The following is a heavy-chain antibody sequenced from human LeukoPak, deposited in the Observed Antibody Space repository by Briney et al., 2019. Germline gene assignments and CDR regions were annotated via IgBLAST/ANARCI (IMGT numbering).Heavy chain of an antibody. J-gene: IGHJ4*02. CDR3: ARDPGGLQGVVVPAA. CDR1: GFTFSSYS. V-gene: IGHV3-48*01. CDR2: ISSSSSTI. D-gene: IGHD2-2*01. Sequence: GGSLRLSCAASGFTFSSYSMNWVRQAPGKGLEWVSYISSSSSTIYYADSVKGRFTISRDNAKNSLYLQMNSLRAEDTAVYYCARDPGGLQGVVVPAAWGQGTLVTVSS.